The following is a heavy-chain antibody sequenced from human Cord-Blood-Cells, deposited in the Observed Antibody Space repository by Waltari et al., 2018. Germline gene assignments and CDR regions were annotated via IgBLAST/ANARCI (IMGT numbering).Heavy chain of an antibody. CDR2: IYSGGST. CDR1: GFTVSSNY. J-gene: IGHJ2*01. D-gene: IGHD2-21*01. V-gene: IGHV3-53*02. Sequence: EVQLVETGGGLIQPGGSLRLSCAASGFTVSSNYMSWVRQAPGKGLEWVSVIYSGGSTYYADSVKGRFTISRDNSKNTLYLQMNSLRAKDTAVYYCARDIAGGDYWYFDLWGRGTLVTVSS. CDR3: ARDIAGGDYWYFDL.